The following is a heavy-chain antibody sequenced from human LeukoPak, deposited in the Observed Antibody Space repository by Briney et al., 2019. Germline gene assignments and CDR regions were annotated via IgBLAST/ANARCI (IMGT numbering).Heavy chain of an antibody. V-gene: IGHV4-34*01. CDR1: GGSISSYY. J-gene: IGHJ4*02. CDR3: ARWGRFLVWLPKRGFDY. Sequence: PSETLSLTCTVSGGSISSYYWSWIRQPAGKGLEWIGEINHSGSTNYNPSLKSRVTISVDTSKNQFSLKLSSVTAADTAVYYCARWGRFLVWLPKRGFDYWGQGTLVTVSS. CDR2: INHSGST. D-gene: IGHD3-3*01.